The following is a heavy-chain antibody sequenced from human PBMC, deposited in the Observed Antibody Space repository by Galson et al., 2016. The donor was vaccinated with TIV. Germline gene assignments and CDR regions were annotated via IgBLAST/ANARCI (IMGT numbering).Heavy chain of an antibody. D-gene: IGHD2-8*02. CDR1: GFSITNSG. V-gene: IGHV3-30*19. CDR2: LRYNGNSN. CDR3: VRDICTSVDCDPFDY. J-gene: IGHJ4*02. Sequence: SLRLSCAASGFSITNSGIHWVRQSPGRGLEAVGILRYNGNSNYYLESVKGRFTMSRDTSKNTVYLEMNSLRTEDTAVYYCVRDICTSVDCDPFDYWGQGTQVTVSS.